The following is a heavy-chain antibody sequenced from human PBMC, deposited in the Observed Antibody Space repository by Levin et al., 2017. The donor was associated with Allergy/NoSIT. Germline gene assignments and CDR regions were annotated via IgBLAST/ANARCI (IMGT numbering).Heavy chain of an antibody. CDR1: GGSIRSSNW. J-gene: IGHJ4*02. D-gene: IGHD3-16*02. V-gene: IGHV4-4*02. CDR3: ARENGVDYDYVWGSYRYTALDY. CDR2: IYHSGST. Sequence: SQTLSLTCAVSGGSIRSSNWWSWVRQPPGKGLEWIGEIYHSGSTNYNPSLKSRVTISVDKSKNQFSLKLSSVTAADTAVYYCARENGVDYDYVWGSYRYTALDYWGQGTLVTVSS.